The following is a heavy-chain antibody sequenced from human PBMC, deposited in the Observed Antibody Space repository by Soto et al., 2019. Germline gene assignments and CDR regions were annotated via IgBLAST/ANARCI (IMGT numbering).Heavy chain of an antibody. V-gene: IGHV4-59*08. CDR3: ARGPYYDLIWNYYYMDV. CDR2: MYYSGST. Sequence: QVQLQESGPGLVKPSETLSLSCSVSGGSISGHYWSWVRQTPGKGLEWIGYMYYSGSTNYNPSLKSRLTISVDTSKTHFSLRLTSVTAADTAVYYCARGPYYDLIWNYYYMDVWGKGTTVTVSS. J-gene: IGHJ6*03. D-gene: IGHD3-16*01. CDR1: GGSISGHY.